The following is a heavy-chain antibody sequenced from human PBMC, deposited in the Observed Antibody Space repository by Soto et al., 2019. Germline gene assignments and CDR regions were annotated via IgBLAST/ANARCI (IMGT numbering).Heavy chain of an antibody. CDR3: ARTSVPYCSGGSCYSSWFDP. J-gene: IGHJ5*02. Sequence: QVQLQQWGAGLLKPSETLSLTCAVYGGSFSGYYWSWIRQPPGKGLEWIGEINHSGSTNYNPSLKSRVTISVDTSKNQFSLTLSSVTAADTALYYCARTSVPYCSGGSCYSSWFDPWGQGTLVTVSS. CDR1: GGSFSGYY. V-gene: IGHV4-34*01. D-gene: IGHD2-15*01. CDR2: INHSGST.